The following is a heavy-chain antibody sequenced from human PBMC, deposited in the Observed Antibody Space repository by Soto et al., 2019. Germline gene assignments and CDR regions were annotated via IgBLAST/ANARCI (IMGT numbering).Heavy chain of an antibody. D-gene: IGHD2-15*01. CDR2: FDPEDGET. V-gene: IGHV1-24*01. CDR3: ATTGGGYCSGGSCYHNLGFDY. CDR1: GYTLTELS. Sequence: ASVKVSCKVSGYTLTELSMHWVRQAPGKGLEWMGGFDPEDGETIYAQKFQGRVTMTEDTSTDTAYMELSSLRSEDTAVYYCATTGGGYCSGGSCYHNLGFDYWGQGTLVTVSS. J-gene: IGHJ4*02.